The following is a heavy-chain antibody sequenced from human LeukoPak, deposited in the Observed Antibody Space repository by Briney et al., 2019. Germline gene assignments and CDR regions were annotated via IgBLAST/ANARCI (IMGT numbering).Heavy chain of an antibody. J-gene: IGHJ4*02. CDR3: ARDRLMITFGGVIQTSEADY. Sequence: SETLSLTCTVSGGSINTYYWSWIRQPPGKGLEWIGYIFYRGSTNYNPSLKSRVTISVDTSKNQFSLRLTSVTAADTAVYYCARDRLMITFGGVIQTSEADYWGQGTLVTVSS. V-gene: IGHV4-59*12. CDR1: GGSINTYY. D-gene: IGHD3-16*02. CDR2: IFYRGST.